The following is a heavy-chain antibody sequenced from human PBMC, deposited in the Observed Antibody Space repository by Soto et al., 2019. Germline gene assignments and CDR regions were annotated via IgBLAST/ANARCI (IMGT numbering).Heavy chain of an antibody. V-gene: IGHV4-59*01. D-gene: IGHD7-27*01. CDR3: ARGPLGMNRFDI. Sequence: QVQLQESGPGLVKPSETLSLTCTVSGGSISGDYWSWIRQPPGKGLEWIGYIPYSGSTNYNPALKSRVTISIDTPKNQFSLTVSSVTAADRAVYYCARGPLGMNRFDIWGQGTMVTVSS. J-gene: IGHJ3*02. CDR1: GGSISGDY. CDR2: IPYSGST.